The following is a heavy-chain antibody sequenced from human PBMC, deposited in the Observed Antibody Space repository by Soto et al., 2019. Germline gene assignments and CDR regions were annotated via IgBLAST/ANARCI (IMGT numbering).Heavy chain of an antibody. CDR2: IMQDGSEK. D-gene: IGHD6-13*01. CDR3: ASGGSWCRY. Sequence: EVQLVESGGGLGQPGGSLRLSCATSGLTFSSYWMSWVRQAPGKGLEWVANIMQDGSEKNYVDSVKGRFTISRDNANNSLYLQMNSLRAEDTAVYYCASGGSWCRYWGQGTLVTVSS. J-gene: IGHJ4*02. CDR1: GLTFSSYW. V-gene: IGHV3-7*01.